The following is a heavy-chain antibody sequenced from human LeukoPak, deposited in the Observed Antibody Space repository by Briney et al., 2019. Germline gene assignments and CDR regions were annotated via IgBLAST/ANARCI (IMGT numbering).Heavy chain of an antibody. J-gene: IGHJ4*02. Sequence: GGSLRLSCAASGFTFSSYAMSWVRQAPGKGLEWVSAISGSGGSTYYADSVKGRFTISRDNAKNSLYLQMNSLRADDTAVYYCARDPLLIRGANFDFWGQGTPVTVSS. CDR1: GFTFSSYA. CDR3: ARDPLLIRGANFDF. V-gene: IGHV3-23*01. D-gene: IGHD3-10*01. CDR2: ISGSGGST.